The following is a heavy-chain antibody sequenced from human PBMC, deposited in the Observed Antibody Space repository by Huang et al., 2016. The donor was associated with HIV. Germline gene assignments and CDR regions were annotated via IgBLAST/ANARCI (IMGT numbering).Heavy chain of an antibody. J-gene: IGHJ6*02. Sequence: VESGGRSVQPGGSIRLSCVGSTFTFGADWMSWVRQPPGKGLELLAKSKQDETEKYYVDSVKGRFNISRDNAKKVLFLEMDALRVEDTAIYFCATKTAGMDIWGQGTTVIVSS. V-gene: IGHV3-7*01. CDR3: ATKTAGMDI. CDR2: SKQDETEK. CDR1: TFTFGADW.